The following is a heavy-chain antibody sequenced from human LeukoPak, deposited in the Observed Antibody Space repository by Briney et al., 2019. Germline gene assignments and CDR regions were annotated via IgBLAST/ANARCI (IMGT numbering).Heavy chain of an antibody. D-gene: IGHD6-13*01. V-gene: IGHV6-1*01. J-gene: IGHJ4*02. CDR3: ARKIAAAGKGNFDY. CDR2: TYYRSKWYY. Sequence: SQTLSLTCAISGDSVSSDSAAWNWIRQSPSRGLEWLGGTYYRSKWYYDYAVSVKSRITLNPDTSKNQFSLQLNSVTPEDTAVYYCARKIAAAGKGNFDYWGQGTLVTVSS. CDR1: GDSVSSDSAA.